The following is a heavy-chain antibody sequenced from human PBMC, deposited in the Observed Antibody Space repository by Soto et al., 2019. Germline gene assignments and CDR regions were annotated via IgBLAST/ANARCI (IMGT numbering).Heavy chain of an antibody. Sequence: QVQLVESGGGLVEPGGSLRLSCAASGFTFSGSYMNWIRQAPGKGLEWVSDISNSGSTIYNADSVKGRFTISRDNAKNSLSLQMNSLRAEDTAVYYCARGRYSGGGPYYFDYWGQGTLVTVSS. CDR3: ARGRYSGGGPYYFDY. CDR2: ISNSGSTI. V-gene: IGHV3-11*01. D-gene: IGHD6-19*01. CDR1: GFTFSGSY. J-gene: IGHJ4*02.